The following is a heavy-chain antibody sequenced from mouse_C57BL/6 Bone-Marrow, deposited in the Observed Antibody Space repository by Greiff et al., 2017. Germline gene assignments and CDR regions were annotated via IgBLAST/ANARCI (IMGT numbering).Heavy chain of an antibody. CDR3: AKRGSSYDYAMDY. D-gene: IGHD1-1*01. Sequence: VQLQQSGPGLVQPSQSLSITCTVSGFSLTSYGVHWVRQSPGKGLEWLGVIWSGGSTDYNAAFMSRLSITKDNSKSQVFFRMNSLQAYDTAIYYCAKRGSSYDYAMDYWGQGTSVTVSS. CDR2: IWSGGST. V-gene: IGHV2-5*01. CDR1: GFSLTSYG. J-gene: IGHJ4*01.